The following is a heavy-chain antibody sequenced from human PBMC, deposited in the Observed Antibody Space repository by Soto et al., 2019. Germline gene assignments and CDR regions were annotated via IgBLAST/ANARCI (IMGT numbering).Heavy chain of an antibody. CDR3: ADSAMALDWDY. CDR1: GFTFSNAW. CDR2: ISSKIDGETT. J-gene: IGHJ4*02. Sequence: GGSLRLSCVGSGFTFSNAWMSWVRQVPGKGLEWVGRISSKIDGETTEYGTPVTGRFTISRDDSKNTVYLQMDSLKSEDTAVYYCADSAMALDWDYWGQGTRVTVLL. V-gene: IGHV3-15*01. D-gene: IGHD2-21*01.